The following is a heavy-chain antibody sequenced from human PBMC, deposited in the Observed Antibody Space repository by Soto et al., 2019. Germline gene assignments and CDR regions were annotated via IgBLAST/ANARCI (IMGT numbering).Heavy chain of an antibody. CDR2: INPNSGGT. Sequence: GASVKVSCKASGYTFTGYYVHWVRQAPGQGLEWMGWINPNSGGTNYAQKFQGWVTMTRDTSISTAYMELSRLTSDDTAVYYCARSITIFGVANGMDVWGQGSTVTVSS. V-gene: IGHV1-2*04. D-gene: IGHD3-3*01. CDR3: ARSITIFGVANGMDV. CDR1: GYTFTGYY. J-gene: IGHJ6*02.